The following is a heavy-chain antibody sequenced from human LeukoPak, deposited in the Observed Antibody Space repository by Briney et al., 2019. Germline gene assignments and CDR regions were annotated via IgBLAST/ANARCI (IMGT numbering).Heavy chain of an antibody. CDR3: ARANFKGLTYYYDSSGYSD. D-gene: IGHD3-22*01. J-gene: IGHJ4*02. V-gene: IGHV1-69*05. Sequence: GSSVKVSCKASGGTFTSYAISWVRQAPGQGLEWMGRIIPIFGTANYAQKFQGRVTITTDESTSTAYMELSNLRSEDTAVYYCARANFKGLTYYYDSSGYSDWGQGTPVTVSS. CDR2: IIPIFGTA. CDR1: GGTFTSYA.